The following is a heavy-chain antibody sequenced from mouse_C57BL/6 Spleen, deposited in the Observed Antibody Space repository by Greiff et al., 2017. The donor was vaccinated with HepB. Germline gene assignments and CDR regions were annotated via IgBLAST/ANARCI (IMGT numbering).Heavy chain of an antibody. D-gene: IGHD2-4*01. CDR1: GYTFTSYW. CDR3: ASWDYDGGDY. CDR2: IHPNSGST. Sequence: QVQLKQPGAELVKPGASVKLSCKASGYTFTSYWMHWVKQRPGQGLEWIGMIHPNSGSTNYNEKFKSKATLTVDKSSSTAYMQLSSLTSEDSAVYYCASWDYDGGDYWGQGTTLTVSS. V-gene: IGHV1-64*01. J-gene: IGHJ2*01.